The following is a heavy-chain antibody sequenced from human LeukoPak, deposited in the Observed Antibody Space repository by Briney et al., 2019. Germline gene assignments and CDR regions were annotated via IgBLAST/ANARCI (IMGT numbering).Heavy chain of an antibody. J-gene: IGHJ6*02. Sequence: GASVKVSCKASGYTFTSHAMHWVRQTPGQRLEWMGWINAGNGNTKYSQKFWGRISISRDTSASTAYMDLSSLISEDTAVYYCARGGVTMTPYYYYGMDVWGQGTTVTVSS. CDR3: ARGGVTMTPYYYYGMDV. D-gene: IGHD4/OR15-4a*01. V-gene: IGHV1-3*01. CDR2: INAGNGNT. CDR1: GYTFTSHA.